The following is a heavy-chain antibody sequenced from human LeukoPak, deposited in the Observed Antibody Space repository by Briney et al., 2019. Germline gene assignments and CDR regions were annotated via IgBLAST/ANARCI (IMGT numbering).Heavy chain of an antibody. CDR3: ARGGIRGYSAFDNLDF. V-gene: IGHV4-59*01. J-gene: IGHJ4*02. D-gene: IGHD5-12*01. CDR2: VYYGGST. CDR1: GGSINNYY. Sequence: PSETLSLTCTASGGSINNYYWTWVRQPPGKGLEWIGYVYYGGSTNYNPSLKSRVSMSVDTSKNQFSLTLTSVTAADTAFYYCARGGIRGYSAFDNLDFWGLGTHVTVSS.